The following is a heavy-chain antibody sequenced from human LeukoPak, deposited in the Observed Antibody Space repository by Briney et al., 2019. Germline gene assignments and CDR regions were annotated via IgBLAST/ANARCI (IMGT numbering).Heavy chain of an antibody. Sequence: SETLSLTCTVSGGSISSGDYYWSWIRQPPGKGLEWIGYIYYSGSTNYNPSLKSRVTISVDTSKNQFSLKLSSVTAADTAVYYCARGNTAMVSGWGQGTLVTVSS. D-gene: IGHD5-18*01. V-gene: IGHV4-30-4*08. CDR2: IYYSGST. CDR3: ARGNTAMVSG. CDR1: GGSISSGDYY. J-gene: IGHJ4*02.